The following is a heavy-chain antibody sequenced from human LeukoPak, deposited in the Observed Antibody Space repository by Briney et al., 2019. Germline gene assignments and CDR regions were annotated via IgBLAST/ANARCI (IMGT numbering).Heavy chain of an antibody. Sequence: QTGGSLRLSCAASGFTFSSYAMHWVRQAPGKGLEWVAVISYDGRNKYYADSVRGRFTISRDNSKNALYLQMNSLRAEDTAVYYCARSPNGERVYYFDYGGQGTLVTVSS. CDR2: ISYDGRNK. J-gene: IGHJ4*02. V-gene: IGHV3-30*04. D-gene: IGHD3-10*01. CDR1: GFTFSSYA. CDR3: ARSPNGERVYYFDY.